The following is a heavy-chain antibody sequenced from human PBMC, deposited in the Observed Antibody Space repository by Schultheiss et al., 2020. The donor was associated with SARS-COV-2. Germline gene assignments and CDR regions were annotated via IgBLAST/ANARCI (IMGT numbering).Heavy chain of an antibody. CDR2: ISYDGSNK. J-gene: IGHJ4*02. CDR1: GFTFSSYA. V-gene: IGHV3-30*01. CDR3: ARDGGNGNFDY. Sequence: GGSLRLSCAASGFTFSSYAMHWVRQAPGKGLEWVAVISYDGSNKYYADSVKGRFTISRDNSKNTLYLQMNSLRAEDTAVYYCARDGGNGNFDYWGQGTLVTVSS. D-gene: IGHD1-1*01.